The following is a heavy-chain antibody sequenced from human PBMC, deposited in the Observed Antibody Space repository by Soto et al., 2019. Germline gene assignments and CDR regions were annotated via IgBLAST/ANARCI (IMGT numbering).Heavy chain of an antibody. CDR2: IYSGGST. J-gene: IGHJ5*02. V-gene: IGHV3-53*01. CDR1: GFTVSRND. CDR3: ARDVGAAPGVWFDX. Sequence: PGGSLRLSCAASGFTVSRNDMSWVRQAPGKGLEWVAVIYSGGSTYYADSVKGRFTIFRDNSKNTLYFQMNSLRAEDTAVYYCARDVGAAPGVWFDXWGQGTLVTVSS. D-gene: IGHD1-26*01.